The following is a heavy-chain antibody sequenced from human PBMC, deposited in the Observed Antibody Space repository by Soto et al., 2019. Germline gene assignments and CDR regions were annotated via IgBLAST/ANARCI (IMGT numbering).Heavy chain of an antibody. Sequence: GGSLRLSCAASGFTFSGYSMNWVRQAPGKGLEWVSSISISSTYIYYADSVKGRFTISRDNAKNSLYLQMNSLRAEDTALYYCAREHYGERYFDYWGQGTLVTVSS. J-gene: IGHJ4*02. CDR3: AREHYGERYFDY. D-gene: IGHD4-17*01. V-gene: IGHV3-21*04. CDR1: GFTFSGYS. CDR2: ISISSTYI.